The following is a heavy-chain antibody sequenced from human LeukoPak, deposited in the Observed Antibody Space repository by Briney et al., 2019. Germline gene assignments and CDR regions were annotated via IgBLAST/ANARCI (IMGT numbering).Heavy chain of an antibody. CDR3: ARDVTPMIPGDAFDI. V-gene: IGHV1-18*01. D-gene: IGHD3-22*01. Sequence: ASVKVSCKASGFIFTSYGITWVRQAPGQGLEWMGWISANNGNTNYVQKFQGRVTMTTDTSTTTAYTELRSLRSDDTAVYYCARDVTPMIPGDAFDIWGQGTMVTVSS. J-gene: IGHJ3*02. CDR2: ISANNGNT. CDR1: GFIFTSYG.